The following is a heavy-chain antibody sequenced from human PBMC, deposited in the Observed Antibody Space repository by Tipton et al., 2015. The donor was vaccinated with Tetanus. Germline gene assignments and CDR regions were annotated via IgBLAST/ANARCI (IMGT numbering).Heavy chain of an antibody. CDR2: ISYDGSNK. V-gene: IGHV3-30*18. D-gene: IGHD4-23*01. J-gene: IGHJ4*02. Sequence: SLRLSCAASGFTFSSYGMHWVRQAPGKGLEWVAVISYDGSNKYYADSVKGRFTISRDNSKNTLYLQMNSLRAEDTAVYYCAKDPDYGGNEASFDYWGQGTLVTVSS. CDR3: AKDPDYGGNEASFDY. CDR1: GFTFSSYG.